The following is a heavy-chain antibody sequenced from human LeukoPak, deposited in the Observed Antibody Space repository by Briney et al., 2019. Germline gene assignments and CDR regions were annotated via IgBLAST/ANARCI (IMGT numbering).Heavy chain of an antibody. CDR1: GGSISSSSYY. D-gene: IGHD4-17*01. CDR3: ARQRKYGDYIWFDP. J-gene: IGHJ5*02. Sequence: SETLSLTCTVSGGSISSSSYYWGWIRQPPGKGLEWIGSIYYSGSTYYNPSLKSRVTISVDTSKNQFSLKLSSVTAADTAVYYCARQRKYGDYIWFDPWGQGTLVTVSS. V-gene: IGHV4-39*01. CDR2: IYYSGST.